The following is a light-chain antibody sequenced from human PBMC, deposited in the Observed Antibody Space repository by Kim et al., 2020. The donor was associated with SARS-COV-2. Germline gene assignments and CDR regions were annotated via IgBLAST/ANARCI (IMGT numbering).Light chain of an antibody. CDR3: MQSIEFPLT. J-gene: IGKJ4*01. V-gene: IGKV2D-29*01. CDR1: QSLQNSDGKTY. CDR2: EVS. Sequence: PASTSCQSTQSLQNSDGKTYLNWYPQKPGPPPHLLIYEVSNRFSGVPDRFSGSGSGTDFTLKISRVEAEDVGVYYCMQSIEFPLTFGGGTKVDIK.